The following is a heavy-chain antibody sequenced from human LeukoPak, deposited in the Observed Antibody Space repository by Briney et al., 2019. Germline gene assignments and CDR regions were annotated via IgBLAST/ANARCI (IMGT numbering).Heavy chain of an antibody. CDR2: IFSGGNT. D-gene: IGHD2-21*02. J-gene: IGHJ4*02. V-gene: IGHV3-53*01. Sequence: GGSLRLSCAASGFTVSTSYMSWVRQAPGKGLEWVSTIFSGGNTYYPDSVKGRFTISRDNSENTLYLQMNSLRVGDTAVYFCARELTWHYYEYWGQGTLVTVSS. CDR1: GFTVSTSY. CDR3: ARELTWHYYEY.